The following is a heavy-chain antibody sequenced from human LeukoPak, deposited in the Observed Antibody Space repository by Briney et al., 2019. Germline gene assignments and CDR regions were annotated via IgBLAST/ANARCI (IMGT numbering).Heavy chain of an antibody. CDR3: GRHSAYDKFDY. CDR2: IYYSGGT. Sequence: SETLSLTCTVSGGSISSYYWSWIRQPPGKGLEWIGYIYYSGGTNYNPSLKSGVTISVDTSKNQFSWKLSSVTAADTAVYYCGRHSAYDKFDYWGQGTLVTVSS. J-gene: IGHJ4*02. V-gene: IGHV4-59*01. CDR1: GGSISSYY. D-gene: IGHD5-12*01.